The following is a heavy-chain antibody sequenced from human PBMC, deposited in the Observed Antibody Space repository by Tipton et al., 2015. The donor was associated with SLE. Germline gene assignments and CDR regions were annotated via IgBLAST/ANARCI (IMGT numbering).Heavy chain of an antibody. CDR3: ARAPGYSSGWYS. CDR1: GGSFSGYY. V-gene: IGHV4-34*01. Sequence: TLSLTCAVYGGSFSGYYWSWIRQPPGKGLEWIGEINHSGSTNYNPSLKSRVTMSVDTSKNQFSLKLSSVTAADTAVYYCARAPGYSSGWYSWGQGTLVTVSS. D-gene: IGHD6-19*01. J-gene: IGHJ4*02. CDR2: INHSGST.